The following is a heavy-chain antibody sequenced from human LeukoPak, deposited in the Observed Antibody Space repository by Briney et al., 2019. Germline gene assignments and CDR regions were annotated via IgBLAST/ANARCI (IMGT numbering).Heavy chain of an antibody. CDR2: IYYSGST. D-gene: IGHD2-15*01. CDR3: ARDFLGSRGFAFDI. V-gene: IGHV4-59*01. Sequence: PSETLSLTCTVSGGSISSYYWSWIRQPPGKGLEWIGYIYYSGSTNYNPSLKSRVTISVDTSKNQFSLKLSSVTAADTAVYYGARDFLGSRGFAFDIWGQGTMVTVSS. CDR1: GGSISSYY. J-gene: IGHJ3*02.